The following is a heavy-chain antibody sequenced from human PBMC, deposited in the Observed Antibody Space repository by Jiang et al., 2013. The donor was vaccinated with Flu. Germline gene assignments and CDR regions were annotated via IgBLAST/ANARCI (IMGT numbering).Heavy chain of an antibody. CDR3: ARGGAVLRFLEWLPQDAFDI. Sequence: TCTVSGGSISSYYWSWIRQPPGKGLEWIGYIYYSGSTYYNPSLKSRVTISVDTSKNQFSLKLSSVTAADTAVYYCARGGAVLRFLEWLPQDAFDIWGQGTMVTVSS. CDR2: IYYSGST. D-gene: IGHD3-3*01. J-gene: IGHJ3*02. CDR1: GGSISSYY. V-gene: IGHV4-59*12.